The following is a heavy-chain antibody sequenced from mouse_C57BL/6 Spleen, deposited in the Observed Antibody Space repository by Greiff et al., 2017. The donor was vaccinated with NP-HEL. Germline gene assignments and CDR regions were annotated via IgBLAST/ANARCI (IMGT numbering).Heavy chain of an antibody. CDR3: ASYGSSLYYYSLAY. D-gene: IGHD1-1*01. V-gene: IGHV1-9*01. CDR1: GYTFTGYW. J-gene: IGHJ4*01. CDR2: ILPGSGST. Sequence: QVQLQQSGAELMKPGASVKLSCKATGYTFTGYWIEWVKQRPGHGLEWIGEILPGSGSTNYNEKFKGKATFTADTSSNTAYMQLSSLTTEDSAIYDGASYGSSLYYYSLAYWGQGTSVTVSS.